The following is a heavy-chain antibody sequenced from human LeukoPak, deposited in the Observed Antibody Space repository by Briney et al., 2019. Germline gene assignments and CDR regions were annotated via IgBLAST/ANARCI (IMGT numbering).Heavy chain of an antibody. Sequence: SETLSLTCAVYGGSFSGYYWSWIRQPPGKGLEWIGEINHSGSTSYNPSLKSRVTISVDTSKNQFSLKLSSVTAADTAVYYCARSHQKYYYGSGSYYGMDVWGQGTTVTVSS. D-gene: IGHD3-10*01. CDR1: GGSFSGYY. CDR2: INHSGST. CDR3: ARSHQKYYYGSGSYYGMDV. V-gene: IGHV4-34*01. J-gene: IGHJ6*02.